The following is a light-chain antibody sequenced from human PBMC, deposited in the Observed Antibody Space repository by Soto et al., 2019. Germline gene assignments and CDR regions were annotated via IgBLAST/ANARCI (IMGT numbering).Light chain of an antibody. J-gene: IGKJ3*01. Sequence: DIQMTQSPSTLSASVGDRVTITCRASQSISSWLAWYQQKPGKAPKLLIYDASSLESGVPSRFSGSGSGTEFTLTISSLQPDDFATYYCQQYNSWLTFGPGTKVDI. V-gene: IGKV1-5*01. CDR1: QSISSW. CDR3: QQYNSWLT. CDR2: DAS.